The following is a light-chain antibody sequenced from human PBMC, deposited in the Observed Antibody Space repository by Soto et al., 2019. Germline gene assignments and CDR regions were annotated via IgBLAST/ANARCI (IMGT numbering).Light chain of an antibody. CDR2: DVS. Sequence: QSALTQPASVSGSPGQSITFSCTGTSSDVGGYNYVSWYQQHPGKAPKLMIYDVSNRPSGVSNRFSASKSGNTASLTISGLQAEDEADYYCSSYTSSSTSRVFGGGTKLTVL. V-gene: IGLV2-14*01. J-gene: IGLJ3*02. CDR3: SSYTSSSTSRV. CDR1: SSDVGGYNY.